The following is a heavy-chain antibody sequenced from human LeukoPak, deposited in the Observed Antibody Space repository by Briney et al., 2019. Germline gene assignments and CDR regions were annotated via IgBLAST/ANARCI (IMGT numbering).Heavy chain of an antibody. V-gene: IGHV1-18*01. D-gene: IGHD3-10*01. CDR2: ISAYNGNT. Sequence: GASVKVSCKASGYTFTSYGISWVRQAPGQGLEWMGWISAYNGNTNYAQKLQGRVTMTTDTSTSTAYMELRSLRSDDTAVYYCARVLGMVRGVTRPANYYYYYMDVWGKGTTVTVSS. J-gene: IGHJ6*03. CDR3: ARVLGMVRGVTRPANYYYYYMDV. CDR1: GYTFTSYG.